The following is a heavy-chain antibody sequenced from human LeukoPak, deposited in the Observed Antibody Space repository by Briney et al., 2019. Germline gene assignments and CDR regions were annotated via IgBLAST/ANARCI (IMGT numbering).Heavy chain of an antibody. D-gene: IGHD3-10*01. Sequence: GGPLRLLCGPWGFPFCCYVMLWVREARGRAGVGVAFIWEAGSKKYHADSVKRRLTISRDNSKHTLYLQMNSLRAEDTAVYYCAKRGGRGVGNFPFDNWGQGTLVTVSS. V-gene: IGHV3-30*02. J-gene: IGHJ4*02. CDR1: GFPFCCYV. CDR3: AKRGGRGVGNFPFDN. CDR2: IWEAGSKK.